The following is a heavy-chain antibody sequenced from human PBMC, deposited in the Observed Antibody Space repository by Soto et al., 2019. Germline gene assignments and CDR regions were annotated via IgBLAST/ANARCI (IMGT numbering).Heavy chain of an antibody. J-gene: IGHJ4*02. CDR1: GFTFSSYS. V-gene: IGHV3-48*01. CDR3: ARDAPPDDY. Sequence: PGGSLRLSCAASGFTFSSYSMNWVRQAPGKGLEWVSYISSSSSTIYYAESVKGRFTISRDNAKNSLYLQMNSLRAEDTAVYYFARDAPPDDYWGQGTLVTVSS. CDR2: ISSSSSTI.